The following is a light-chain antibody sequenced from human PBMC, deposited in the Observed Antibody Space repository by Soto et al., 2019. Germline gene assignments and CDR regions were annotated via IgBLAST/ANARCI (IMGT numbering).Light chain of an antibody. CDR3: SSYTSTSTPYV. V-gene: IGLV2-14*01. Sequence: QSALTQPASVSGSPGQSITISCTGTSSDVGGYNYVSWYQQHPGKAPKLMIYEVSNRPSGVSNRFSGSKSGNTASLTISGLQAEDEADYYCSSYTSTSTPYVSGTGTTVTVL. CDR2: EVS. J-gene: IGLJ1*01. CDR1: SSDVGGYNY.